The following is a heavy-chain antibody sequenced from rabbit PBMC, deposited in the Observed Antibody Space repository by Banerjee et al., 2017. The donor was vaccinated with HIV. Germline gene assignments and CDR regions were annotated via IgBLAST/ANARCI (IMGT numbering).Heavy chain of an antibody. CDR1: GFSFSSSDY. J-gene: IGHJ4*01. CDR2: IVTGSGST. Sequence: QSLEESGGDLVKPGASLTLTCKASGFSFSSSDYMSWVRQPPGKGLEWIACIVTGSGSTWYASWAKGRFTISKTSSTVDLKMTSLTAADTATYFCARGYVGVGRLDLWGQGTLVTVS. D-gene: IGHD4-2*01. CDR3: ARGYVGVGRLDL. V-gene: IGHV1S40*01.